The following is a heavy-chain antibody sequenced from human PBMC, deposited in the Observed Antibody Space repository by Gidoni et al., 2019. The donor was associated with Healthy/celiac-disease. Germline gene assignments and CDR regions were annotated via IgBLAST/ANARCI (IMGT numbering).Heavy chain of an antibody. D-gene: IGHD6-13*01. CDR2: MNPNSGNT. CDR1: GYTFTSYD. CDR3: ARAVLKAAGTLWYFDL. Sequence: QVQLVQSGAEVKKPGASVKVSCKASGYTFTSYDINWVRQATGQGLEWMGWMNPNSGNTGYAQKFQGRVTMTRNTSISTAYMELSSLRSEDTAVYYCARAVLKAAGTLWYFDLWGRGTLVTVSS. V-gene: IGHV1-8*01. J-gene: IGHJ2*01.